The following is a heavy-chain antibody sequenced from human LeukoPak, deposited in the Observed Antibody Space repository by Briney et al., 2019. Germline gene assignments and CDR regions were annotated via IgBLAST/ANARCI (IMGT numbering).Heavy chain of an antibody. CDR1: GYTFTSYA. J-gene: IGHJ3*02. CDR2: INAGNGNT. Sequence: ASVKVSCKASGYTFTSYAMHWVRQAPGQRLEWMGWINAGNGNTKYSQKFQGRITITRDTSASTSYMELSSLRSEDTAVYYCARVGLGRYFDWLLPNDAFDIWGQGTMVTVSS. V-gene: IGHV1-3*01. CDR3: ARVGLGRYFDWLLPNDAFDI. D-gene: IGHD3-9*01.